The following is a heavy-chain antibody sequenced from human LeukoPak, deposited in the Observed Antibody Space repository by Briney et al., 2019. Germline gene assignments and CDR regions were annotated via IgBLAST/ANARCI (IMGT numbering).Heavy chain of an antibody. V-gene: IGHV3-9*03. CDR2: ISWNSGSI. CDR1: GCTFDDYA. CDR3: AKGTDYGDYAYFDY. Sequence: GRSLRLSCAASGCTFDDYAMHWVRQAPGKGLEWVSGISWNSGSIGYADSVKGRFTISRDNAKNSLYLQMNSLRAEDMALYYCAKGTDYGDYAYFDYWGQGTLVTVS. D-gene: IGHD4-17*01. J-gene: IGHJ4*02.